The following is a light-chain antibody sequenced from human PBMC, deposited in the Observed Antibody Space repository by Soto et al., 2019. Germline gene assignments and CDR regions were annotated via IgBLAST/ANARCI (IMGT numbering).Light chain of an antibody. Sequence: QSVLTQSPSASASLGASVKLTCTLSSGNGSYAIAWHQQQPEKGPRYLMKLNSDGSHSKGDGIPDRFSGSSSGAERYLTISSLQSEDEADYYCQTWGSGTVVFGGGTELTVL. CDR2: LNSDGSH. CDR3: QTWGSGTVV. V-gene: IGLV4-69*01. J-gene: IGLJ2*01. CDR1: SGNGSYA.